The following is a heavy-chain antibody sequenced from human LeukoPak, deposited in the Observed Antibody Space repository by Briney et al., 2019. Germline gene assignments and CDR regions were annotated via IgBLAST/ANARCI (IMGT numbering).Heavy chain of an antibody. CDR1: GYTFTSCG. D-gene: IGHD3-10*01. J-gene: IGHJ4*02. V-gene: IGHV1-18*04. CDR2: ISAYNGNT. Sequence: GASVKVSCKASGYTFTSCGISWVRQAPGQGLEWMGWISAYNGNTNYAQKLQGRVTMTTDTSTSTAYMELRSLRSDDTAVYYCARDMATYYGSGSSYDYWGQGTLVTVSS. CDR3: ARDMATYYGSGSSYDY.